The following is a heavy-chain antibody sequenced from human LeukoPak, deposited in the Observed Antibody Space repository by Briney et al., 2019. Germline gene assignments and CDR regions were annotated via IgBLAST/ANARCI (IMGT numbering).Heavy chain of an antibody. V-gene: IGHV3-7*01. CDR1: GFTFSSYS. D-gene: IGHD3-3*01. CDR3: ARDFSDYDFWSGYFVY. CDR2: IKQDGSEK. Sequence: PGGSLRLSCAASGFTFSSYSMNWVRQAPGKGLEWVANIKQDGSEKYYVDSVKGRFTISRDNAKNSLYLQMNSLRAEDTAVYYCARDFSDYDFWSGYFVYWGQGTLVTVSS. J-gene: IGHJ4*02.